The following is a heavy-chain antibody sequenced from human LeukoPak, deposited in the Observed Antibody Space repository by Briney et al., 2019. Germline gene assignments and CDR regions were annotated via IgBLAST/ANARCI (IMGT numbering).Heavy chain of an antibody. CDR3: ARTGPIVVVPAAILYYYYYYMDV. CDR1: GGSFSGYY. D-gene: IGHD2-2*02. V-gene: IGHV4-34*01. CDR2: INHSGST. Sequence: SETLSLTCAVYGGSFSGYYWSWVREPPGKGLEWVGEINHSGSTNYNPSLKSRVTISVDTSKNQFSLKLSSVTAADTAVYYCARTGPIVVVPAAILYYYYYYMDVWGKGATVTVSS. J-gene: IGHJ6*03.